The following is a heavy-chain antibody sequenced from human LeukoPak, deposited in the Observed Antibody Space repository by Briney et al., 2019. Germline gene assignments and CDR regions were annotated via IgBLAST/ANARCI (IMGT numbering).Heavy chain of an antibody. V-gene: IGHV4-39*01. Sequence: SETLSLTCTVSGGSMSSSDHFWGWIRQRPGKALEWLAGVYYIGSTYYNPSLRSRLSISLDTSKKQLSLKLDSVSAADTAVYYCASHPQYRSGWYWYFAPWGRGTLATVSS. J-gene: IGHJ2*01. CDR2: VYYIGST. CDR1: GGSMSSSDHF. D-gene: IGHD6-19*01. CDR3: ASHPQYRSGWYWYFAP.